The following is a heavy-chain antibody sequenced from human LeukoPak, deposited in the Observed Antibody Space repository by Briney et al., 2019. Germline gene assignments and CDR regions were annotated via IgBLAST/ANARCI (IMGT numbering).Heavy chain of an antibody. Sequence: ASETLSLSCAVYGGSFSGYYWSWIRQPPGKGLEWIGEINHSGSTNYNPSLKSRVTISVDTSKNQFSLKLSSVTAADTAVYYCAREERVPYYFDYWGQGTLVTVSS. CDR3: AREERVPYYFDY. CDR2: INHSGST. CDR1: GGSFSGYY. V-gene: IGHV4-34*01. D-gene: IGHD1-1*01. J-gene: IGHJ4*02.